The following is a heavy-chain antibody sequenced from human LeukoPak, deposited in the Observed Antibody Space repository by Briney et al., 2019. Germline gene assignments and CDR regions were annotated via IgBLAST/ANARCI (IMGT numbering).Heavy chain of an antibody. CDR1: GFTFSSYE. J-gene: IGHJ6*04. D-gene: IGHD3-10*01. Sequence: GGSLRLSCAASGFTFSSYEMNWVRQAPGKGLEWVSYISSSGSTIYYADSVKGRFTISRDNAKNSLYLQMKSLRAEDTAVYYCARARLLWFGELLWYYGMDVWGKGTTVTVSS. CDR3: ARARLLWFGELLWYYGMDV. V-gene: IGHV3-48*03. CDR2: ISSSGSTI.